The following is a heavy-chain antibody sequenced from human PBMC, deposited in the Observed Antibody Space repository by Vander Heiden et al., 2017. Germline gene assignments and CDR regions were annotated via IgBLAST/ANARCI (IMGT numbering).Heavy chain of an antibody. Sequence: EVQLVQSGGGLVEPGGSLRLSCAASDFTFSYAWLHWVRQATGKGLEWVGRIKSIAHGGTTDDAASVEGRFTISRDDSTKTLYLQRNSLQTGDTAVYYCTTGLANYFAFWGQGTLVTVSS. J-gene: IGHJ4*02. CDR3: TTGLANYFAF. V-gene: IGHV3-15*07. CDR2: IKSIAHGGTT. D-gene: IGHD6-6*01. CDR1: DFTFSYAW.